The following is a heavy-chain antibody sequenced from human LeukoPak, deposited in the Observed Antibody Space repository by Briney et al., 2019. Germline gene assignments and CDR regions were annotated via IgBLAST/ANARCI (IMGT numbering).Heavy chain of an antibody. D-gene: IGHD3-22*01. V-gene: IGHV1-18*04. CDR3: ARSYYDSSGYFYYYYYMDV. J-gene: IGHJ6*03. CDR1: GYTFSNYG. CDR2: TSGFNGHT. Sequence: ASVKVSCKASGYTFSNYGMSWVRQAPGHGLEWMGWTSGFNGHTKYSQKSQGRVTMTTDTSTSTAYMELSSLRSEDTAVYYCARSYYDSSGYFYYYYYMDVWGKGTTVTVSS.